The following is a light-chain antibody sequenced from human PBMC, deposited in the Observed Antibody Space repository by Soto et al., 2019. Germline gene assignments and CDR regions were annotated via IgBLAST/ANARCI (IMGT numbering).Light chain of an antibody. V-gene: IGKV3-20*01. CDR3: AYYGTSPKFT. CDR1: QRITRNF. Sequence: EIVLTQSPATLSLSPGDGATLSCRASQRITRNFLAWYQQKPGQAPRFLVYGASGRATGIPDRFSGSGSETDFTLTISRLXPEDFAVYYCAYYGTSPKFTFGPGTKVDTK. CDR2: GAS. J-gene: IGKJ3*01.